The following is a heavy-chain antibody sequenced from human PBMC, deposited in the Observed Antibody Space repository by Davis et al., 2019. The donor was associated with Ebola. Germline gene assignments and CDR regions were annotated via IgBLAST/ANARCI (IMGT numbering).Heavy chain of an antibody. CDR1: GGSFSGYY. Sequence: LSLTCAVYGGSFSGYYWSWVRQAPGKGLEWVSYISSSGSTIYYADSVKGRFTISRDNAKNSLYLQMNSLRAEDTAVYYCARVRHYGMDVWGQGTTVTVSS. CDR2: ISSSGSTI. J-gene: IGHJ6*02. CDR3: ARVRHYGMDV. V-gene: IGHV3-11*04.